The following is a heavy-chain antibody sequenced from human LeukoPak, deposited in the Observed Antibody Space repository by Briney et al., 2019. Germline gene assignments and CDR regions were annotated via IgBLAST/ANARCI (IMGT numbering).Heavy chain of an antibody. CDR3: ARDDSGPAY. V-gene: IGHV3-9*01. CDR1: ESTFDHA. CDR2: IGWNSART. D-gene: IGHD6-19*01. Sequence: GGSLRLSCTASESTFDHAMHWVRQTPGKGLEWVSGIGWNSARTGYADSVKGRFTISRDNSKNSLYLHMSSLTPEDTGLYYCARDDSGPAYWGQGTLVTVSS. J-gene: IGHJ4*02.